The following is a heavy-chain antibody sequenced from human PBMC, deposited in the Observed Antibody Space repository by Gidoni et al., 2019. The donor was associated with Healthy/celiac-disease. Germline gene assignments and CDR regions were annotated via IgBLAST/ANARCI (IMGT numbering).Heavy chain of an antibody. D-gene: IGHD3-3*01. CDR2: ISYDGSNK. Sequence: QVQLVESGGGVVQPGRSLRPPCAASGFTFSSYGMHWVRQAPGKGLEWVAVISYDGSNKYYADSVKGRFTISRDNSKNTLYLQMNSLRAEDTAVYYCAKDLGMSGYYLDYWGQGTLVTVSS. J-gene: IGHJ4*02. CDR1: GFTFSSYG. CDR3: AKDLGMSGYYLDY. V-gene: IGHV3-30*18.